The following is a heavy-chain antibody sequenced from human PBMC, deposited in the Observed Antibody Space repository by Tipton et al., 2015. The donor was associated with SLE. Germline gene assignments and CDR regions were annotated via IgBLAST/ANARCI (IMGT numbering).Heavy chain of an antibody. Sequence: TLSLTCTVSGGSISTDDFYWSWIRQNPERGLEWIGYIYYSGSTYYRESLKSRVTISLDKSKNQIYLKVTSVTAADTAVYYCARGGGSFHLGHWGQGTLVTVSS. CDR3: ARGGGSFHLGH. D-gene: IGHD1-26*01. CDR1: GGSISTDDFY. V-gene: IGHV4-31*03. J-gene: IGHJ4*02. CDR2: IYYSGST.